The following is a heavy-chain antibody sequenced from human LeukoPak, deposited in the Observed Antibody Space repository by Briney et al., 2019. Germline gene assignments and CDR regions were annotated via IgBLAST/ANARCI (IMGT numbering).Heavy chain of an antibody. J-gene: IGHJ4*02. CDR2: ISGSGGST. CDR1: GFTLSSYA. CDR3: VTSCTSTSCYLPAY. V-gene: IGHV3-23*01. Sequence: GGSLRLSCAASGFTLSSYAMSWVRLAPGKGLEWVSAISGSGGSTYYADSVKGRFTISRDNSKNTLYVQMNSLRAEDTAVYYCVTSCTSTSCYLPAYWGQGTLVTVSS. D-gene: IGHD2-2*01.